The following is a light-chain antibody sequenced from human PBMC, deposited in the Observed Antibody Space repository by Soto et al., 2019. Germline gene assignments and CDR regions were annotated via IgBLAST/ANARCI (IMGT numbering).Light chain of an antibody. CDR3: QQSYSTPSLT. CDR2: AAS. Sequence: DIQMTQSPSSLSASVGDRVTITCRASQSISNYLNWYQQKPGKAPKLLIYAASSLQSGVPSRFSGSGSGTDFTLTISSLQPEDFATCYCQQSYSTPSLTFGGGTKVEIK. V-gene: IGKV1-39*01. J-gene: IGKJ4*01. CDR1: QSISNY.